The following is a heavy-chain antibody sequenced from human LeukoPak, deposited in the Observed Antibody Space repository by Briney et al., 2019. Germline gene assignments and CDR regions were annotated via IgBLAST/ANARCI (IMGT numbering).Heavy chain of an antibody. CDR3: AKRYSSQSYYYYYYMDV. Sequence: GGSLRLSCAASGFTFSDYYMSWIRQAPGKGLEWVSYISSSGSTIYYADSVKGRFTISRDNSKNTLYLQMNSLRAGDTAVYYSAKRYSSQSYYYYYYMDVWGKGATVTISS. CDR1: GFTFSDYY. D-gene: IGHD6-19*01. CDR2: ISSSGSTI. V-gene: IGHV3-11*04. J-gene: IGHJ6*03.